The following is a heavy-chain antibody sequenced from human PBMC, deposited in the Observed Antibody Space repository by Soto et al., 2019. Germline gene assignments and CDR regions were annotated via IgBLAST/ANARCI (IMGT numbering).Heavy chain of an antibody. D-gene: IGHD3-22*01. J-gene: IGHJ4*02. CDR2: ISSSGSTI. CDR3: ARDPSSSGYYFDY. CDR1: GFTFSDYY. Sequence: GGSLRLSCAASGFTFSDYYMSWIRQAPGKGLEWVSFISSSGSTIYYADSVKGRFTISRDNAKNSLYLQMNSLRAEDTAVYYCARDPSSSGYYFDYWGQGTLVTVSS. V-gene: IGHV3-11*01.